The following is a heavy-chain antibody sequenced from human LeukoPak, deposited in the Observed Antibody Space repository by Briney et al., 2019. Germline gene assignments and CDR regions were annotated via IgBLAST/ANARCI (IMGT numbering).Heavy chain of an antibody. D-gene: IGHD3-22*01. CDR2: IYYSGST. J-gene: IGHJ6*03. Sequence: SETLSLTCTVSGGSISSSSYYWGWIRQPPGKGLEWIGSIYYSGSTYYNPSLKSRVTISVDTSKNQFSLKLSSVTAADTVVYYCARCVWSLGPYYYYMDVWGKGTTVTVSS. CDR1: GGSISSSSYY. V-gene: IGHV4-39*01. CDR3: ARCVWSLGPYYYYMDV.